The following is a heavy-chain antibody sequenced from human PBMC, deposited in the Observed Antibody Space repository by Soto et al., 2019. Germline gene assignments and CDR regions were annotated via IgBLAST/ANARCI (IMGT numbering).Heavy chain of an antibody. CDR2: VHISGHS. D-gene: IGHD1-1*01. Sequence: SETLSLTCTPSGGSVRAPDWWNWVRQSPDKGLEWIAEVHISGHSNYNPSLRSRVSVSIDSSKNQFYLNLNSVTAADTAIYYCARVRQGCSANNCYFDPWGQGTQVTVSS. CDR1: GGSVRAPDW. V-gene: IGHV4-4*02. CDR3: ARVRQGCSANNCYFDP. J-gene: IGHJ5*01.